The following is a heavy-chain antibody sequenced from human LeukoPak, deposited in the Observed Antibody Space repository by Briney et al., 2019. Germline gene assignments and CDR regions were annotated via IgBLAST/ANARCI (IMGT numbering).Heavy chain of an antibody. D-gene: IGHD2-21*02. CDR1: GLTFSSYA. J-gene: IGHJ4*02. CDR2: ISGSGGST. CDR3: APLVVVTAIQLDY. V-gene: IGHV3-23*01. Sequence: GGSLRLSCAASGLTFSSYAMTWVRQAPGKGLEWVSTISGSGGSTYYADSVKGRFTISRDNSKNTLYLQMNSLRAEDTAVYFCAPLVVVTAIQLDYWGQGTLVTVSS.